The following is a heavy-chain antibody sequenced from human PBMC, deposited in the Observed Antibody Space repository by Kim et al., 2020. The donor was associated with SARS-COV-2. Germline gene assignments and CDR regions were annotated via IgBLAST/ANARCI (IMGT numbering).Heavy chain of an antibody. J-gene: IGHJ4*02. V-gene: IGHV4-39*01. D-gene: IGHD3-9*01. Sequence: SETLSLTCTVSGGSISSSSYYWGWIRQPPGKGLEWIGSIYYSGSTYYNPSLKSRVTISVDTSKNQFSLKLSSVTAADTAVYYCARQGRYFDWLLLYRTDYWGQGTLVTVSS. CDR2: IYYSGST. CDR3: ARQGRYFDWLLLYRTDY. CDR1: GGSISSSSYY.